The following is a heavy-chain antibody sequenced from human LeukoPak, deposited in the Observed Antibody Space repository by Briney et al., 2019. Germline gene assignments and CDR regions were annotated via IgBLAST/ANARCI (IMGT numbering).Heavy chain of an antibody. J-gene: IGHJ5*02. D-gene: IGHD6-13*01. CDR3: ARGYSSSWYFNWFDP. V-gene: IGHV4-39*07. CDR2: IYHSGST. Sequence: SETLSLTCTVSGGSISSSSYYWGWIRQPPGKGLEWIGTIYHSGSTYYNPSLKSRVTISVDTSKNQFSLKLSSVTAADTAVYYCARGYSSSWYFNWFDPWGQGTLVTVPS. CDR1: GGSISSSSYY.